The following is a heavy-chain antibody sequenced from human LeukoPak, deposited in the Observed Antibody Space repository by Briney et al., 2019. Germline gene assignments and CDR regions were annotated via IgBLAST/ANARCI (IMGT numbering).Heavy chain of an antibody. V-gene: IGHV3-74*01. D-gene: IGHD1-26*01. CDR2: INSDGSST. CDR3: ARRSSGSPPYYFGY. Sequence: GGSLRLSCAASGLTFSSYWMHWVRQAPGKGLVWVSRINSDGSSTSYAGSVKGRFTISRDNAKNTLYLQMNSLRAEDTAVNYCARRSSGSPPYYFGYWGQGTLVTVSS. J-gene: IGHJ4*02. CDR1: GLTFSSYW.